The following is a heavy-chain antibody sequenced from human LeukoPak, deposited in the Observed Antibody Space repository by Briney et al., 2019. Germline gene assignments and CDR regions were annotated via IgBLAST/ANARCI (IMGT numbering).Heavy chain of an antibody. V-gene: IGHV3-30*18. CDR1: GFTFSSYG. D-gene: IGHD3-22*01. Sequence: GGSLRLSCVASGFTFSSYGMHWVRQAPGKGLEWVAVISYDGSNKYYADSVKGRFTISRDNSKNTLYLQMNSLRAEDTAVYYCAKDLNYYDSSGYYYFDYWGQGTLVTVSS. CDR3: AKDLNYYDSSGYYYFDY. CDR2: ISYDGSNK. J-gene: IGHJ4*02.